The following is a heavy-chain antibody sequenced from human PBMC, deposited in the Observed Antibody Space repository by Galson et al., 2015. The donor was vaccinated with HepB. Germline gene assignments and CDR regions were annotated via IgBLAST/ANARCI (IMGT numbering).Heavy chain of an antibody. CDR2: ISYDGSNK. CDR1: GFTFSSYA. CDR3: ARGEYNQATSLDY. D-gene: IGHD1-14*01. V-gene: IGHV3-30-3*01. Sequence: SLRLSCAASGFTFSSYAMHWVRQAPGKGLEWVAVISYDGSNKYYADSVKGRFTISRDNSKNTLYLQMNSLRAEDTAVYYCARGEYNQATSLDYWGQGTLVTVSS. J-gene: IGHJ4*02.